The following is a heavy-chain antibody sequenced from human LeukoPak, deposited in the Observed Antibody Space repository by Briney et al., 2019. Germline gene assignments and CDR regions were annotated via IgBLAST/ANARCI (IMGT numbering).Heavy chain of an antibody. Sequence: PSETLSLTCTVSGGSISSSSYYWGWIRQPPGKGLEWIGSIYYSGSTYYNPSLKSRVTISVDTSKNQFSLKLSSVTAADTAVYYCARTLKGYYDTGRFQYFDYWGQGTLVTVSS. J-gene: IGHJ4*02. V-gene: IGHV4-39*07. D-gene: IGHD3-22*01. CDR2: IYYSGST. CDR3: ARTLKGYYDTGRFQYFDY. CDR1: GGSISSSSYY.